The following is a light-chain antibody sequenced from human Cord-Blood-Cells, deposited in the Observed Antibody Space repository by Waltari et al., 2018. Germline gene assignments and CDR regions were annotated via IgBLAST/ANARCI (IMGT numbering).Light chain of an antibody. CDR1: SSNIGNNA. CDR3: AAWDDSLNGRV. V-gene: IGLV1-36*01. CDR2: YDD. J-gene: IGLJ3*02. Sequence: QSVLTQPPSVSEAPRQWVTISCSGSSSNIGNNAVNWYQQLPGKAPKLLIYYDDLLPSGVSDRFSGSKSGPSASLAISGLQSGDEADYYCAAWDDSLNGRVFGGGTKLTVL.